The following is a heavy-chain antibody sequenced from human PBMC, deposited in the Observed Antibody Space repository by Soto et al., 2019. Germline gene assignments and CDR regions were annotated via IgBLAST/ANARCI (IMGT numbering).Heavy chain of an antibody. D-gene: IGHD1-20*01. J-gene: IGHJ1*01. V-gene: IGHV1-18*01. CDR1: GYTFSTSG. CDR3: TRDTDSNRYND. CDR2: IRPDNGNR. Sequence: QVPVLQSGPEVKRPGASVTVSCKTSGYTFSTSGICWVRQAPGQGLKGVGWIRPDNGNRKSAQRRQGRVTSPRDTSASTAYIELRSLTADDTAMYYCTRDTDSNRYNDWGQGTLVSVS.